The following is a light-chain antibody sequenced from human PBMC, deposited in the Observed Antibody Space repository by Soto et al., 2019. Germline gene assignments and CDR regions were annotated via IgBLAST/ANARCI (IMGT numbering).Light chain of an antibody. CDR3: QQLNSYGL. CDR2: AAS. J-gene: IGKJ3*01. CDR1: QGISSY. V-gene: IGKV1-9*01. Sequence: DIQLTQSPSFLSASVGNRVTITCRASQGISSYLAWYQQKPGKAPKLLIYAASTLQSGVPSRFSGSGSGTEFTLTISSLQPEDFATYYCQQLNSYGLFGPGTKVDIK.